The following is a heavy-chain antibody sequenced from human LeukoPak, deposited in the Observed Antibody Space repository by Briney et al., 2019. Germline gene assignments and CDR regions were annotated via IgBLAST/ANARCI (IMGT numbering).Heavy chain of an antibody. CDR2: MSTSGNS. CDR3: ARESGSMRWFDP. D-gene: IGHD6-25*01. CDR1: CGSISGYY. J-gene: IGHJ5*02. Sequence: SETLSLTCTVSCGSISGYYWSWIRQPAGKGLEWIGRMSTSGNSNYIPSLVSRVTMSVDTSKNQFSLNLSSVTAADTAVYYCARESGSMRWFDPWGQGTLVTVSS. V-gene: IGHV4-4*07.